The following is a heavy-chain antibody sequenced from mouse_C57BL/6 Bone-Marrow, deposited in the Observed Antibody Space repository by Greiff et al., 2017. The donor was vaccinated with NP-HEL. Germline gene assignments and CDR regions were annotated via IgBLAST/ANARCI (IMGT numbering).Heavy chain of an antibody. CDR3: ASYDGDTWLAY. CDR1: GYTFTSYG. J-gene: IGHJ3*01. V-gene: IGHV1-81*01. D-gene: IGHD2-3*01. CDR2: IYPRSGNT. Sequence: VQLQQSGAELARPGASVKLSCKASGYTFTSYGISWVKQRTGQGLEWIGEIYPRSGNTYYNEKFKGKATLTADKSSSTAYMELRSLTSEDSAVYFCASYDGDTWLAYWGQGTRVTVSA.